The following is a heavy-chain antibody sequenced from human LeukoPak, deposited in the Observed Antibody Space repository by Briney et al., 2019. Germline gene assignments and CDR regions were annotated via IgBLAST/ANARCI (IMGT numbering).Heavy chain of an antibody. CDR2: IYTSGST. V-gene: IGHV4-4*07. Sequence: KPSETLSLTCTVSGGSISSYYWSWIRQPAGKGLEWIGRIYTSGSTNYNPSLKSRVTMSVDTSKNQFSLKLSSVTAADTAVYYCARAPMVRVVIPYFDYWGQATLVTVSS. CDR3: ARAPMVRVVIPYFDY. D-gene: IGHD3-10*01. CDR1: GGSISSYY. J-gene: IGHJ4*02.